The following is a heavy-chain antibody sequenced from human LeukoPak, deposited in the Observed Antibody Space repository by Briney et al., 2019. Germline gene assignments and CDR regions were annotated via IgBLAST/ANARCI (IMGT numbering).Heavy chain of an antibody. CDR3: ASIPGYSSSFNA. CDR2: ISSSSSTI. V-gene: IGHV3-48*01. D-gene: IGHD6-13*01. CDR1: GFTFSSYS. Sequence: GGSLRLSCAASGFTFSSYSMNWVRQAPGKGLEWVSYISSSSSTIYYADSVKGRFTISRDNAKNSLYLQMNSLRAEDTAVYYCASIPGYSSSFNAWGQGTLVTVSS. J-gene: IGHJ5*02.